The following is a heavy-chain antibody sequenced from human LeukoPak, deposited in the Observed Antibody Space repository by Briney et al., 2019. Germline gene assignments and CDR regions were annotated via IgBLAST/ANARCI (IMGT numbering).Heavy chain of an antibody. CDR3: ARHLTYGGWNL. J-gene: IGHJ5*02. D-gene: IGHD4-23*01. V-gene: IGHV3-48*04. CDR2: ISGSSSTI. Sequence: GGSLRLSCAASGFIFRSYSMNWVRQAPGKGLEWVSYISGSSSTIYYADSVKGRFTISRDNAKNTLGLQMSSLRAEDTAVYYCARHLTYGGWNLWGQGTLVTVSS. CDR1: GFIFRSYS.